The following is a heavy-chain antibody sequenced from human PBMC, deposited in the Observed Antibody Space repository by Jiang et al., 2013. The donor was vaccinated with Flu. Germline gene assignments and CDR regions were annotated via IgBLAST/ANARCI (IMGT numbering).Heavy chain of an antibody. V-gene: IGHV4-59*01. D-gene: IGHD3-22*01. J-gene: IGHJ3*02. Sequence: GSGLVKPSETLSLTCTVSGGSISTYYWSWIRQSPGKGLEWIGYISYSGVTGYNPSLRSRITMSIDTPRNQFFLQLSSVTAADSAMYYCARDLDYDSDYSDAFDMVGPRNIGHRLF. CDR3: ARDLDYDSDYSDAFDM. CDR2: ISYSGVT. CDR1: GGSISTYY.